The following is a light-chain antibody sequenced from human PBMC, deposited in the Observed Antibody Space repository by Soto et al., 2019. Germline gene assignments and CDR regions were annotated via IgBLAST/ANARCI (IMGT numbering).Light chain of an antibody. CDR2: DNN. CDR1: SSNIGNNY. Sequence: QSVLTQPPSVSAAPGQKVTISCSGSSSNIGNNYVSWYQQLPGTAPKLLIYDNNKRPSGIPDRFSGSKSGTSATLGITGLQTGDEADYYCGTCDSSLSAGAVFGGGTKLTVL. CDR3: GTCDSSLSAGAV. V-gene: IGLV1-51*01. J-gene: IGLJ2*01.